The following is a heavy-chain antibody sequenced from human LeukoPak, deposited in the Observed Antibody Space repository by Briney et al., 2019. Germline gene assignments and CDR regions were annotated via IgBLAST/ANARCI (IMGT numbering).Heavy chain of an antibody. CDR1: GGTFSSYA. J-gene: IGHJ4*02. CDR3: ARSPLRFLEAIYYSDY. Sequence: GSSVKVSCKASGGTFSSYAISWVRQAPGQGLEWMGGIIPIFGTANYAQKFQGRVTITTDESTSTAYMELSSLRSEDTAVYYCARSPLRFLEAIYYSDYWGQGTLVTVSS. CDR2: IIPIFGTA. V-gene: IGHV1-69*05. D-gene: IGHD3-3*01.